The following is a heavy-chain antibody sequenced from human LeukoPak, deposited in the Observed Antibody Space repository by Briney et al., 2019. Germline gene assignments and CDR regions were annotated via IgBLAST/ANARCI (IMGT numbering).Heavy chain of an antibody. D-gene: IGHD1-26*01. CDR3: ATTATHRKYSGSYYGY. Sequence: GASVKVSCKASGYTFTGYYMHWVRQAPGQGLEWMGWINPNSGGTNYAQKFQGRVTMTRDTSISTAYMELSRLRSDDTAVYYCATTATHRKYSGSYYGYWGQGTLVTVSS. CDR2: INPNSGGT. CDR1: GYTFTGYY. J-gene: IGHJ4*02. V-gene: IGHV1-2*02.